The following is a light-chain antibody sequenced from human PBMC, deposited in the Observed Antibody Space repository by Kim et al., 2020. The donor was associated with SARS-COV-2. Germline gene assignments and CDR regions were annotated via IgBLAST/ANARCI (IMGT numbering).Light chain of an antibody. J-gene: IGKJ1*01. CDR3: QQYDNWPRT. CDR1: QSISSY. Sequence: VMTQSPVTLSVSPGERATLSCRASQSISSYLAWYQQKPGQAPRLLIYAASTRATAIPARFSGSGSGTEFTLTISSLQSEDFAVYYCQQYDNWPRTFGQGTKVDIK. CDR2: AAS. V-gene: IGKV3-15*01.